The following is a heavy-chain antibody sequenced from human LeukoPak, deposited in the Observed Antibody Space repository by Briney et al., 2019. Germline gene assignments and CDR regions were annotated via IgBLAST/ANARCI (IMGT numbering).Heavy chain of an antibody. V-gene: IGHV3-11*04. CDR3: ATTHGNFDWLMYY. D-gene: IGHD3-9*01. CDR2: ISNSAGTT. Sequence: GGSLRLSRAASGFRFSDYYMNWIRQAPGKGLEWISYISNSAGTTFYADSVKGRFTISRDSAKNSLFLHMSSLQAEDTAVYYCATTHGNFDWLMYYWGQGTLVTVSS. CDR1: GFRFSDYY. J-gene: IGHJ4*02.